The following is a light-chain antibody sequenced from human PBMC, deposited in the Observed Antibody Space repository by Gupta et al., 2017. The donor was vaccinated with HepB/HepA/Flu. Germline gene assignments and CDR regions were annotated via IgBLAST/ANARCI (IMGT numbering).Light chain of an antibody. CDR1: QSVSSD. CDR2: DAS. Sequence: IVLTQSPATLSLSPGERATLACRASQSVSSDLAWYQRKPGQAPRLRGYDASDRASGIPARFSGSGSGTDFNLTISSLEPGDFSVDYCPRNCNPFTFGEGTKVEI. V-gene: IGKV3-11*01. CDR3: PRNCNPFT. J-gene: IGKJ2*01.